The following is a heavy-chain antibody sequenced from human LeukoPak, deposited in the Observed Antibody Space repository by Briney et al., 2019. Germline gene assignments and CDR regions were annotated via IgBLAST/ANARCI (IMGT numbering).Heavy chain of an antibody. CDR1: GYTFTGYY. Sequence: GASVNVSCKASGYTFTGYYMHWVRQAPGQGLEWMGWINPNSGGTNYAQKSQGWVTMTRDTSISTAYMELSRLRSDDTAVYYCARGFFPAYYFDYWRQGTLVTVSS. J-gene: IGHJ4*02. CDR3: ARGFFPAYYFDY. CDR2: INPNSGGT. D-gene: IGHD3-3*01. V-gene: IGHV1-2*04.